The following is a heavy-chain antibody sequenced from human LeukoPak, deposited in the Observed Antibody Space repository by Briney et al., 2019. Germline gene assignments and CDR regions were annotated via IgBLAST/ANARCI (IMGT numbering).Heavy chain of an antibody. Sequence: ASVKVSCKASGYTFTGYYMHWVRQAPGQGLEWMGWINTNTGNPTYAQGFTGRFVFSLDTSVSTAYYCARVVDYYDSSGPRGWDAFDIWGQGTMVTVSS. V-gene: IGHV7-4-1*01. CDR2: INTNTGNP. D-gene: IGHD3-22*01. CDR1: GYTFTGYY. J-gene: IGHJ3*02. CDR3: WDAFDI.